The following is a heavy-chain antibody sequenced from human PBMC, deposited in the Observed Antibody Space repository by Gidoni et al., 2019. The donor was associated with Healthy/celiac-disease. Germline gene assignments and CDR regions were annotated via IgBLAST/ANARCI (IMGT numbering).Heavy chain of an antibody. Sequence: QVQLVQSGAEVKKPGASVKVSCKASGYTFTSYAMHWVRQAPGQRLECMGWINAGNGNTKYSQKFQGRVTITRDTSASTAYMELSSLRSEDTAVYYCATEYYYGSGSHSPFDYWGQGTLVTVSS. J-gene: IGHJ4*02. D-gene: IGHD3-10*01. CDR1: GYTFTSYA. V-gene: IGHV1-3*01. CDR2: INAGNGNT. CDR3: ATEYYYGSGSHSPFDY.